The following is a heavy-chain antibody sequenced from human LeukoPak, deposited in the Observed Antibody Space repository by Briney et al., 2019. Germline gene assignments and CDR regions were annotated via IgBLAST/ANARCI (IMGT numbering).Heavy chain of an antibody. CDR2: IFYSGST. CDR1: GGSISNYY. J-gene: IGHJ5*02. V-gene: IGHV4-59*01. Sequence: PSETLSLTCTVSGGSISNYYWSWIRQPPGKGLEWIGYIFYSGSTNYNPSLKSRVTISVDTSKNQFSLKLSSVTAADTAVYYCARVNTRFDPWGQGTLVTVSS. CDR3: ARVNTRFDP.